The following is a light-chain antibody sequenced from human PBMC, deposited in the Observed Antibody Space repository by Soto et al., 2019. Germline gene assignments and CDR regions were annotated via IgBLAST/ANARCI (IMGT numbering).Light chain of an antibody. J-gene: IGKJ2*01. CDR1: QSVSSSY. V-gene: IGKV3-20*01. Sequence: EIVLTQSPGTLSLSPGERATLSCRASQSVSSSYLAWYQQKPGQAPRLLIYGASSTATGIPDRFSGSGSGTDFTLTISRLEPEDFAVYYCQQYDSSPHTFGQGTKLEIK. CDR3: QQYDSSPHT. CDR2: GAS.